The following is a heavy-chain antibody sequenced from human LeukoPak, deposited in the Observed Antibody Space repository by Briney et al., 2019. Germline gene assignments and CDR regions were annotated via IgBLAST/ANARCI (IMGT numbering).Heavy chain of an antibody. CDR3: AKEADSITMIVVVPTTGFDY. V-gene: IGHV3-23*01. CDR1: GFTFSSYA. Sequence: GGSLRLSCAASGFTFSSYAMSWVGQAPGKGLEWVSAISGSGGSTYYADSVKGRFTISRDNSKNTLYLQMNSLRAEDTAVYYCAKEADSITMIVVVPTTGFDYWGQGTLVTVSS. CDR2: ISGSGGST. D-gene: IGHD3-22*01. J-gene: IGHJ4*02.